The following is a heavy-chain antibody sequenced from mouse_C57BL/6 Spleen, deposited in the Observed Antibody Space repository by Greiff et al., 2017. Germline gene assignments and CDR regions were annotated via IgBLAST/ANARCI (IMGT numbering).Heavy chain of an antibody. CDR2: IYPGDGDT. J-gene: IGHJ1*03. CDR1: GYAFSSSW. V-gene: IGHV1-82*01. Sequence: VQGVESGPELVKPGASVKISCKASGYAFSSSWMNWVKQRPGKGLEWIGRIYPGDGDTNYNGKFKGKATLTADKSSSTAYMQLSSLTSEDSAVYFCARGDYYGSSPYYFDVWGTGTTVTVSS. CDR3: ARGDYYGSSPYYFDV. D-gene: IGHD1-1*01.